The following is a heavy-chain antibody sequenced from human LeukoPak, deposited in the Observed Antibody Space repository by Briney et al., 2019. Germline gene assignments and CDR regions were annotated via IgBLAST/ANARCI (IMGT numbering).Heavy chain of an antibody. J-gene: IGHJ3*02. CDR2: INPNSGGT. Sequence: ASVKVSCKASGYTFTGYYMHWVRQAPGQELEWMGWINPNSGGTNYAQKFQGRVTMTRDTSISTAYMELSRLRSDDTAVYYCARMKRLYDSSGYPYAFDIWGQGTMVTVSS. D-gene: IGHD3-22*01. V-gene: IGHV1-2*02. CDR3: ARMKRLYDSSGYPYAFDI. CDR1: GYTFTGYY.